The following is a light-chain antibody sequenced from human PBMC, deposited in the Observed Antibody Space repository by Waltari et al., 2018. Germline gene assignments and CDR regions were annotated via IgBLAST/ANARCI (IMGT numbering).Light chain of an antibody. Sequence: DIQMTQSPSSLSASVGDRVTITCQASQTISRYLNWYQQKPGKAPKLLIYTSSRLQSGVPSRFSGIGSGTDFTLTISILQPEDFATYFCQQSSRTPFTFGPGTKVEI. CDR2: TSS. CDR1: QTISRY. V-gene: IGKV1-39*01. J-gene: IGKJ3*01. CDR3: QQSSRTPFT.